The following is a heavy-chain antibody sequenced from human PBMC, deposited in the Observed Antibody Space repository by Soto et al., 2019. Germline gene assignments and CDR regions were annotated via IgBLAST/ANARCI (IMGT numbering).Heavy chain of an antibody. CDR1: GGTFSSYA. CDR3: ARDRRVGPAARSYYYYGMDV. Sequence: SVKVSCKASGGTFSSYAISWVRQAPGQGLEWMGGIIPIFGTANYAQKFQGRVTITADKSTSTAYMELSSLRSEDTAVYYCARDRRVGPAARSYYYYGMDVWGQGTTVTVSS. V-gene: IGHV1-69*06. CDR2: IIPIFGTA. D-gene: IGHD2-2*01. J-gene: IGHJ6*02.